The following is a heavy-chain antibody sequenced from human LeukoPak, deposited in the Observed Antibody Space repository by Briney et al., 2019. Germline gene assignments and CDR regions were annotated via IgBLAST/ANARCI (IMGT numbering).Heavy chain of an antibody. J-gene: IGHJ4*02. Sequence: ASVKVSCKVSGYTLTELSMHWVRQAPGQGLEWMGIINPSGGSTSYAQKFQGRVTMTRDTSTSTVYMELSSLRSEDTAVYYCARLGWFGEFRDYWGQGTLVTVSS. CDR1: GYTLTELS. D-gene: IGHD3-10*01. CDR3: ARLGWFGEFRDY. CDR2: INPSGGST. V-gene: IGHV1-46*01.